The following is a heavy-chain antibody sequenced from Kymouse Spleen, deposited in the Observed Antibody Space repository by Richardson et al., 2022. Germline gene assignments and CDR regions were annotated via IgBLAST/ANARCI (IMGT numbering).Heavy chain of an antibody. CDR1: GGSFSGYY. J-gene: IGHJ6*02. Sequence: QVQLQQWGAGLLKPSETLSLTCAVYGGSFSGYYWSWIRQPPGKGLEWIGEINHSGSTNYNPSLKSRVTISVDTSKNQFSLKLSSVTAADTAVYYCAREEASNLFYYYYYGMDVWGQGTTVTVSS. D-gene: IGHD4-11,IGHD4-11*01. V-gene: IGHV4-34*01. CDR2: INHSGST. CDR3: AREEASNLFYYYYYGMDV.